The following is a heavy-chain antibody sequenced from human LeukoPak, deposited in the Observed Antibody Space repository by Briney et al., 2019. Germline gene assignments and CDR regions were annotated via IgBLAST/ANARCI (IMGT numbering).Heavy chain of an antibody. Sequence: SETLSLTCSVSGGSISSSNYYWGWIRQPPGKGLEWIACIYYSGSTYYNASLKSRVTLSVDTSKNQFSLKLSSVTAADTAVYYCARARYDFWSGYHHYYYYMDVWGKGTTVTVSS. CDR3: ARARYDFWSGYHHYYYYMDV. D-gene: IGHD3-3*01. V-gene: IGHV4-39*07. J-gene: IGHJ6*03. CDR1: GGSISSSNYY. CDR2: IYYSGST.